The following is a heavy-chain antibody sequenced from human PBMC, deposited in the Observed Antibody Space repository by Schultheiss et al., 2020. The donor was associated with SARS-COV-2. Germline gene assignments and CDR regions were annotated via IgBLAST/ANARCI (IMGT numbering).Heavy chain of an antibody. Sequence: GGSLRLSCATSGFSFSNAWMNWVRQAPGKGLEWVSSISSSSSYIYYADSVKGRFTISRDNSKNTLYLQMNSLRAEDTAVYYCARDLIYDCSGGSCYTPRYYYGMDVWGQGTTVTVSS. CDR2: ISSSSSYI. D-gene: IGHD2-15*01. CDR3: ARDLIYDCSGGSCYTPRYYYGMDV. CDR1: GFSFSNAW. V-gene: IGHV3-21*01. J-gene: IGHJ6*02.